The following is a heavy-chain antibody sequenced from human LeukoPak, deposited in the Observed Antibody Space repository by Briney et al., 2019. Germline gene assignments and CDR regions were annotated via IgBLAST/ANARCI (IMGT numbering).Heavy chain of an antibody. Sequence: GASVKVSCKASGYTFTGYYMHWVRQAPGQGLEWMGRITPNSGGTNYAQKFQGRVTMTRNTSISTAYMGLSSLRSEDTAVYYCARGPRYCSGGSCYSEPAEYFQHWGQGTLVTVSS. D-gene: IGHD2-15*01. J-gene: IGHJ1*01. CDR2: ITPNSGGT. V-gene: IGHV1-2*06. CDR3: ARGPRYCSGGSCYSEPAEYFQH. CDR1: GYTFTGYY.